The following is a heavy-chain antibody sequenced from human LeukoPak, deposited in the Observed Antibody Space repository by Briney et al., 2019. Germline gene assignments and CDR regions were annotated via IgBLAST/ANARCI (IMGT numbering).Heavy chain of an antibody. J-gene: IGHJ4*02. V-gene: IGHV3-23*01. Sequence: GGSLRLSCAASGFTFSTYAMSWVRQVPGKGLEWVSGISGNGGSTFYADSVKGRFTISRDNSKNTLYLQMNSLRAEDTAVYYCGKDVRDHYDTSGYYPYDYWGQGTLVTVSS. D-gene: IGHD3-22*01. CDR1: GFTFSTYA. CDR2: ISGNGGST. CDR3: GKDVRDHYDTSGYYPYDY.